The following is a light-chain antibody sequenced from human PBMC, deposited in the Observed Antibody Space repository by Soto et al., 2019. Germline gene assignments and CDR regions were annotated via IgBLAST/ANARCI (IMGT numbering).Light chain of an antibody. CDR3: QQYYSYPLT. V-gene: IGKV1-8*01. CDR1: QGISSY. Sequence: AIRMTQSPSSFSASTGDRVTITCRASQGISSYLAWYQQKPGKAPKLLIYAASTLQCGVPSRFSGGGSGTDFALKISCLQSEDFATYYCQQYYSYPLTFGGGTKVDIK. J-gene: IGKJ4*01. CDR2: AAS.